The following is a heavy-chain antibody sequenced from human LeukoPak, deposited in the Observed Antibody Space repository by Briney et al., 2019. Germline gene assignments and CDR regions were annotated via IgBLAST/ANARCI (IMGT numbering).Heavy chain of an antibody. Sequence: GASVSVPYGASGHTFTIYYMHWVPQAPGEGLEWRGIIHPIGGSTSYAQKFQGRVTMTRDMSTSTVYMELSSLRSEDTAVYYCARAGLWVWCLDYYDMDVWGKGTTVTVSS. D-gene: IGHD2-8*01. CDR1: GHTFTIYY. CDR3: ARAGLWVWCLDYYDMDV. CDR2: IHPIGGST. J-gene: IGHJ6*03. V-gene: IGHV1-46*01.